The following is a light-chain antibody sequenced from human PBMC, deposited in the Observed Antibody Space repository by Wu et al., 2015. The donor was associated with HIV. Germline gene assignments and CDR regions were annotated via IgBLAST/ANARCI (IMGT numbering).Light chain of an antibody. J-gene: IGKJ4*01. Sequence: EIVMTQSPATLSVSPGERATLSCRASQSISSKFAWYQQKPGQAPRLLIYDASTRATGIPARFSGSGSGTEFTLTINNVQSEDFAVYFCQQYYDWPPVTFGGGTKGRDQT. CDR2: DAS. V-gene: IGKV3-15*01. CDR1: QSISSK. CDR3: QQYYDWPPVT.